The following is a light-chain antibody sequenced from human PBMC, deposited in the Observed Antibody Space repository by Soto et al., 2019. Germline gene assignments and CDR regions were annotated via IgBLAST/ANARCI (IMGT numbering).Light chain of an antibody. CDR3: QQYCSSPPYT. J-gene: IGKJ2*01. Sequence: EVVLTQSPGTLSLSPGERATLSCRASQSVSNNYLAWYQQKPGQAPRLLIFGSSDRATGIPDRFSGSGSGTDFTRTISSLQPEDFAMYYCQQYCSSPPYTFGLGTKLEIK. CDR1: QSVSNNY. V-gene: IGKV3-20*01. CDR2: GSS.